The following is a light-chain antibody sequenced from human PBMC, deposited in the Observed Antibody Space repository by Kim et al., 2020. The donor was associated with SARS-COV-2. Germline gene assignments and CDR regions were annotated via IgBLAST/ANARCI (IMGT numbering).Light chain of an antibody. J-gene: IGKJ3*01. CDR1: QSIGAW. V-gene: IGKV1-5*01. CDR3: QQYKSDSIT. CDR2: DAS. Sequence: ASEGDRVTITCRASQSIGAWFAWYQQKPGKAPNLLIYDASSLESGVPSRFSGSGSGTEFTLTISSLQPDDFATYYCQQYKSDSITFGPGTKVDIK.